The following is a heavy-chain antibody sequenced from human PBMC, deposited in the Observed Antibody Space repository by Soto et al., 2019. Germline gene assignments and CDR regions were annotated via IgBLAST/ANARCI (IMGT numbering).Heavy chain of an antibody. CDR3: ARGRYGEY. CDR2: ISAHNGNT. D-gene: IGHD3-10*01. Sequence: QVHLVQSGAEVKKPGASVKVSCKASGYTFTSYGITWVRQAPGQGLEWMGWISAHNGNTDYAQKLQGRVIVTRDTSTSTAYMELRSLIYDDTAVYYCARGRYGEYWGQGALVTVSS. CDR1: GYTFTSYG. V-gene: IGHV1-18*01. J-gene: IGHJ4*02.